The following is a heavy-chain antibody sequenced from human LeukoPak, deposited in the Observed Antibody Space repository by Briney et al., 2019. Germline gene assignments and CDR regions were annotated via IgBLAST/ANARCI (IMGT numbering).Heavy chain of an antibody. J-gene: IGHJ6*02. D-gene: IGHD2-2*01. Sequence: ASVKVSCKASGYTFPRYGISWVRQAPGQGLEWMGWISAYNGNTNYAQKLQGRVTMTTDTSTSTAYMELRSLRSDDTAVYYCARDEACSSTSCPSYYYYYGMDVWGQGTTVTVSS. CDR1: GYTFPRYG. V-gene: IGHV1-18*01. CDR2: ISAYNGNT. CDR3: ARDEACSSTSCPSYYYYYGMDV.